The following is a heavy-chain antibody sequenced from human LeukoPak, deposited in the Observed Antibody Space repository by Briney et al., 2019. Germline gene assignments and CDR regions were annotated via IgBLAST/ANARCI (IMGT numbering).Heavy chain of an antibody. CDR2: IRAYNGNT. J-gene: IGHJ4*02. CDR1: VYTLTIYG. CDR3: ARDFKSGWYSQARHFDC. Sequence: EASVKVSCKASVYTLTIYGTSWVPQAPGQRLGWVGWIRAYNGNTNYAQKLEGRVTMTTDTSTSTAYMELRSLRSDDTGVYYCARDFKSGWYSQARHFDCWGQGTLVTVSS. V-gene: IGHV1-18*01. D-gene: IGHD6-19*01.